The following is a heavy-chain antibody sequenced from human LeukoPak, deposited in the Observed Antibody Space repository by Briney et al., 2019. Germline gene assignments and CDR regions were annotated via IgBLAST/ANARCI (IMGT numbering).Heavy chain of an antibody. CDR1: GCTFSSYA. D-gene: IGHD3-22*01. Sequence: PGGSLRLSCAASGCTFSSYAMSWVRQAPGKGLEWVSAISGSGGSTYYADSVKGRFTISRDNSKNTLYLQMNSLRAEDTAVYYCAKDIGTYYYDSSGYYYFDYWGQGTLVTVSS. J-gene: IGHJ4*02. CDR2: ISGSGGST. CDR3: AKDIGTYYYDSSGYYYFDY. V-gene: IGHV3-23*01.